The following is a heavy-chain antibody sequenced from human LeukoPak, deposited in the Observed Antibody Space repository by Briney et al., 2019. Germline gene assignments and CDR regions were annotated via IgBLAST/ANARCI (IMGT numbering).Heavy chain of an antibody. CDR3: ATGGYQLLRFDY. V-gene: IGHV1-69-2*01. D-gene: IGHD2-2*01. CDR1: GYTFTDYY. Sequence: ASVKVSCKVSGYTFTDYYMHWVQQAPGKGLEWRGLVDPEDGETIYAEKFQGRVTITADTSTDTAYMELSSLRSEDTAVYYCATGGYQLLRFDYWGQGTLATVSS. J-gene: IGHJ4*02. CDR2: VDPEDGET.